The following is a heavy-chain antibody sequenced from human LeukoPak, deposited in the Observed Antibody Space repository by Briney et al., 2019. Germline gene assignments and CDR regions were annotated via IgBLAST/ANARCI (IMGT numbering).Heavy chain of an antibody. CDR1: GYTFTSFG. Sequence: VASVKVSCKASGYTFTSFGISWVRQAPGQGLEWMGWISAYNGNTNYAQKLQGRVTMTTDTSTSTAYMELRSLRSDDTAVYYCAGLARRYSGYDYLVYWGQGTLVTVSS. D-gene: IGHD5-12*01. CDR2: ISAYNGNT. CDR3: AGLARRYSGYDYLVY. V-gene: IGHV1-18*01. J-gene: IGHJ4*02.